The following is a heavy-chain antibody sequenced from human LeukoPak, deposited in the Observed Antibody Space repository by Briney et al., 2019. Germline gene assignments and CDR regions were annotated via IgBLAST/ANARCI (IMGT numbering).Heavy chain of an antibody. V-gene: IGHV6-1*01. CDR3: VRTRGHLDV. Sequence: SQTLSLTCALSGDSFSSNSVAWNWLRQSPSRGLEWLGRTYYRSKWYTEYGVSVKSRVTIKPDTSKNQFSLQLNSVTPEDTAVYYCVRTRGHLDVWGRGTLVTVSS. J-gene: IGHJ2*01. D-gene: IGHD2-2*01. CDR1: GDSFSSNSVA. CDR2: TYYRSKWYT.